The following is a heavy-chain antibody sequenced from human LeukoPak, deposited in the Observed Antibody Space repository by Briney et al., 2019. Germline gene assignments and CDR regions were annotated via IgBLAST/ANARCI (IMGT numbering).Heavy chain of an antibody. CDR2: ISENSATI. J-gene: IGHJ4*02. Sequence: GGSLRLSCAASGFTFDNYPMHWVRQVPGRGLEWVSSISENSATIAYADSIEGRFIISRDNAKNSLYLQMNSLRTEDTAFYYCARRTLATSSRGPFDSWGQGTLVTVSS. CDR1: GFTFDNYP. CDR3: ARRTLATSSRGPFDS. D-gene: IGHD3-10*01. V-gene: IGHV3-9*01.